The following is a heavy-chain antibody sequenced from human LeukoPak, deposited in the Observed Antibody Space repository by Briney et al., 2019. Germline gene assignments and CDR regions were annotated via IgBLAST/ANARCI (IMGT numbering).Heavy chain of an antibody. V-gene: IGHV4-34*01. J-gene: IGHJ4*02. CDR2: INHSGST. CDR1: GGSFSGYY. CDR3: ARVRGSSSWTPYYFDY. D-gene: IGHD6-13*01. Sequence: SETLSLTCAVYGGSFSGYYWSWIRQPPGKGLEWIGEINHSGSTNYNPSLKSRVTISVDTSKNQLSLKLSSVTAADTAVYYCARVRGSSSWTPYYFDYWGQGTLVTVSS.